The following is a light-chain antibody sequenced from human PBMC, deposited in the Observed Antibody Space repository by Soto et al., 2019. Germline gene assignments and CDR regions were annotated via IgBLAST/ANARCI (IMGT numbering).Light chain of an antibody. CDR3: QQSDVSPRT. CDR2: DAT. CDR1: QSISSY. J-gene: IGKJ1*01. V-gene: IGKV1-39*01. Sequence: DIQMSQSPSSLSASEENRVSITYRASQSISSYLNWYQQRPGKAPNLLIYDATRLHSGVPPRFSGSGYGTDFTLTISSLQLEDFATYYCQQSDVSPRTFGQGTKV.